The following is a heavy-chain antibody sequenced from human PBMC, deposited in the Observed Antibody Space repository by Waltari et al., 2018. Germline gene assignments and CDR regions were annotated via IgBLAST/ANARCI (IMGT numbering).Heavy chain of an antibody. CDR2: IKQDGSEK. Sequence: EVQLVESGGGLVQPGGSLRLSCAASGFTFSSYWMSWVRQAPGKGLEWVANIKQDGSEKYYVDSVKGRFTISRDNAKNSLYLQMNSLRAEDTAVYYCARDRLYYYDSSGCTFDYWGQGTLVTVSS. CDR1: GFTFSSYW. D-gene: IGHD3-22*01. CDR3: ARDRLYYYDSSGCTFDY. V-gene: IGHV3-7*01. J-gene: IGHJ4*02.